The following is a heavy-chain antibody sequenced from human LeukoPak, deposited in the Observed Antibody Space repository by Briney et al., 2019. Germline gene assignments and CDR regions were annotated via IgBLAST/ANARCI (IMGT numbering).Heavy chain of an antibody. V-gene: IGHV4-4*07. J-gene: IGHJ4*02. D-gene: IGHD3-10*01. Sequence: SETLSLTCTVSGGSISSYYWSWIRQPAGKGLEWIGRIYTSGSTNYNPSLKSRVTISVDKSKNQFSLKLTSVTAADTAVYFCARRYYDGSGRAFDYWGPGTLVTVSS. CDR3: ARRYYDGSGRAFDY. CDR2: IYTSGST. CDR1: GGSISSYY.